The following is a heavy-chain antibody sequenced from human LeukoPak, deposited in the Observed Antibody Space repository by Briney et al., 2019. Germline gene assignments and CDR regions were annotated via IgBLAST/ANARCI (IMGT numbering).Heavy chain of an antibody. CDR1: GYTFTGYY. CDR2: INPNSGGT. CDR3: ARDLGQYYDTSGNWFDP. J-gene: IGHJ5*02. D-gene: IGHD3-22*01. V-gene: IGHV1-2*02. Sequence: ASVKVSCKASGYTFTGYYMHWVRQAPGQGLEWMGWINPNSGGTNYAQKFQGRVTMTRDTSISTAYMELSRLRSDDTAVYYCARDLGQYYDTSGNWFDPWGQGTLVTVSS.